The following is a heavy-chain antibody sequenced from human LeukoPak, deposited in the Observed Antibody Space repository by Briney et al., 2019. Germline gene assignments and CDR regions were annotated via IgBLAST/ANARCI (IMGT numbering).Heavy chain of an antibody. CDR1: GFTFTSYT. CDR3: AKAHPGFDY. V-gene: IGHV3-21*01. J-gene: IGHJ4*02. CDR2: IGSSSTFI. Sequence: GGSLRLSCAASGFTFTSYTMNWVRQAPGKGLEWVSSIGSSSTFIYYADSVKGRFTISRDDAKNSLFLQMNSLRAEDTAVYYCAKAHPGFDYWGQGTLVTVSS.